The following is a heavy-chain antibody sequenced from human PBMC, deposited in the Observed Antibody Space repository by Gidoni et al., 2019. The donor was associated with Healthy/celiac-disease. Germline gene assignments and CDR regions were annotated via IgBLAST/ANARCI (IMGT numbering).Heavy chain of an antibody. J-gene: IGHJ3*02. D-gene: IGHD6-13*01. CDR2: IYYSGRT. CDR1: GGSLSSSSYY. CDR3: ASRIAAAGFAFDI. V-gene: IGHV4-39*01. Sequence: QLQLHESGPGLAKPSETLSLTCPVSGGSLSSSSYYWGWIRPPPGKGLEWIGSIYYSGRTYYNPSLKSRVTISVDTSKNQFSLKLSSVTAADTAVYYCASRIAAAGFAFDIWGQGTMVTVSS.